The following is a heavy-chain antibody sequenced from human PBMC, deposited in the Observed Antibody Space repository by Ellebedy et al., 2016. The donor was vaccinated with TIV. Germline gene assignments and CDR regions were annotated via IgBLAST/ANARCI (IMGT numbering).Heavy chain of an antibody. CDR3: ARGRLRYYYYYYGMDV. CDR1: GYTFTSYG. CDR2: MNPNSGNT. D-gene: IGHD4-17*01. J-gene: IGHJ6*02. V-gene: IGHV1-8*02. Sequence: AASVKVSCKASGYTFTSYGISWVRQATGQGLEWMGWMNPNSGNTGYAQKFQGRVTMTRNTSISTAYMELSSLRSEDTAVYYCARGRLRYYYYYYGMDVWGQGTTVTVSS.